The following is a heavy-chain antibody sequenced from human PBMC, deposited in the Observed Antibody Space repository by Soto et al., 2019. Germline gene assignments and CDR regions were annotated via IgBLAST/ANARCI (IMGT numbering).Heavy chain of an antibody. D-gene: IGHD1-1*01. CDR3: ARSTDRYYFDY. J-gene: IGHJ4*02. Sequence: ASVKVSCKASGYTFINYYLHWVRLAPGQGLEWLGMINPRSGDTTSAQKFQARVTMTRGSSPRTVDLDLSSLRSDDTAVYYCARSTDRYYFDYWGQGTLVTVSS. V-gene: IGHV1-46*01. CDR2: INPRSGDT. CDR1: GYTFINYY.